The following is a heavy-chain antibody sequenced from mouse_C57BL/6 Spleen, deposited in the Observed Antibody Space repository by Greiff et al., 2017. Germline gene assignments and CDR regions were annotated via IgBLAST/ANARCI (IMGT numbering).Heavy chain of an antibody. CDR1: GYTFTSYW. Sequence: QVQLQQPGAELVKPGASVPLSCQASGYTFTSYWMHWVKQRPGQGLAWIGMIHPNSGSTNYNEKFKSKATLTVDKASRTAYVQLSSLTSEDSAVYYCGRTPVAYWSQGTLDTVTA. V-gene: IGHV1-64*01. CDR3: GRTPVAY. J-gene: IGHJ3*01. CDR2: IHPNSGST.